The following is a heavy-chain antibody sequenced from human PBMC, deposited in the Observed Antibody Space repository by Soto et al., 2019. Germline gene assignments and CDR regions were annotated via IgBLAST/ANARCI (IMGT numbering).Heavy chain of an antibody. CDR3: AKEKRFLEWLSYFDY. CDR1: GFIFSSYW. Sequence: GGSLRLSCAASGFIFSSYWMHWVRQAPGKGLVWVSRINNDGSNTGYADSVKGRFTISRDNAKNSLYLQMNSLRAEDTALYYCAKEKRFLEWLSYFDYWGQGTLVTVSS. J-gene: IGHJ4*02. CDR2: INNDGSNT. D-gene: IGHD3-3*01. V-gene: IGHV3-74*01.